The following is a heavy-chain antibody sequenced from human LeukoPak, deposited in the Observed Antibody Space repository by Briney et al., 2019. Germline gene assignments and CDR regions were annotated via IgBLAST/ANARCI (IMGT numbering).Heavy chain of an antibody. CDR1: GYSISSGYY. Sequence: SETLSLTCTVSGYSISSGYYWGWIRQPPGKGLEWIGSIYHSGSTYYNPSLKSRVTISVDTSKNQFSLKLSSVTAADTAVYYCASLPFSIAAVDYWGQGTLVTVSS. CDR3: ASLPFSIAAVDY. D-gene: IGHD6-13*01. V-gene: IGHV4-38-2*02. CDR2: IYHSGST. J-gene: IGHJ4*02.